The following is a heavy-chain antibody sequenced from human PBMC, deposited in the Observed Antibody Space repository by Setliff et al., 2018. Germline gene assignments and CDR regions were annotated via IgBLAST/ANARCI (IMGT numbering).Heavy chain of an antibody. Sequence: PSETLSLTCTVSGGSISSGTYYWNWVRQHPGKGLEWIGNIYNRGNTHYNPSLKSRVTISVDTSKNQLSLKLSSVTAADTAVYYCARSMGDYGDYIEDAFDIWCQGAMVTVSS. D-gene: IGHD4-17*01. CDR2: IYNRGNT. CDR3: ARSMGDYGDYIEDAFDI. J-gene: IGHJ3*02. V-gene: IGHV4-31*03. CDR1: GGSISSGTYY.